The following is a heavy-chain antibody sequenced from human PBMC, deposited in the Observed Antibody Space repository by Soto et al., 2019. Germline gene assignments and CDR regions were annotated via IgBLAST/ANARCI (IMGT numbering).Heavy chain of an antibody. J-gene: IGHJ6*02. Sequence: SETLSLTCTVSGGSISSGGYYWSWIRQHPGKGLEWIGYIYYSGSTYYNPSLKSRVTISVDTSKNQFSLKLSSVTAAETAVYYCARDRRPSTRGEQQLGRTDYYYYGMDVWGQGTTVTVSS. V-gene: IGHV4-31*03. CDR3: ARDRRPSTRGEQQLGRTDYYYYGMDV. CDR2: IYYSGST. CDR1: GGSISSGGYY. D-gene: IGHD6-13*01.